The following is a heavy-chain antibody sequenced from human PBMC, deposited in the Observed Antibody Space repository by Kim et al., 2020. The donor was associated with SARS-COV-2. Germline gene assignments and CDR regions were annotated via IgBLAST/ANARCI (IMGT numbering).Heavy chain of an antibody. V-gene: IGHV3-23*01. D-gene: IGHD3-22*01. Sequence: GGSLRLSCAASGFTFSSYAMSWVRQAPGKGLEWVSAISGSGGSTYYADSVKGRFTISRDNSKNTLYLQMNSLRAEDTAVYYCANLVVSKVERYYYDSSGYYPFYFDYWGQGTLVTVSS. J-gene: IGHJ4*02. CDR1: GFTFSSYA. CDR3: ANLVVSKVERYYYDSSGYYPFYFDY. CDR2: ISGSGGST.